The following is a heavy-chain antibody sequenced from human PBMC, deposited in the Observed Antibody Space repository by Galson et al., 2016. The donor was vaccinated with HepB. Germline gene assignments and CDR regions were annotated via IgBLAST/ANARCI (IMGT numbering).Heavy chain of an antibody. CDR2: ISGSGANT. J-gene: IGHJ4*01. CDR1: GFTFSSYA. CDR3: AKGKWSWNTHFDY. V-gene: IGHV3-23*01. D-gene: IGHD1/OR15-1a*01. Sequence: SLRLSCAASGFTFSSYAMTWVRQAPGKGLEWVSGISGSGANTYYANAVKGRFTISRDDSQNTLLLQMNSLRADDTAIYYCAKGKWSWNTHFDYWGHGTLVTVSS.